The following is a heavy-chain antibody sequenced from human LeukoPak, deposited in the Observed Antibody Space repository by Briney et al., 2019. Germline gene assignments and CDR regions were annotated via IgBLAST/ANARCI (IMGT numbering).Heavy chain of an antibody. CDR3: ARGRRGRALYYYYGMDV. Sequence: SETLSLTCTVSGGSISSSSYYWGWIRQPPGKGLEWIGSIYYSGSTYYNPSLKSRVTISVGTSKNQFSLKLSSVTAADTAVYYCARGRRGRALYYYYGMDVWGQGTTVTVSS. J-gene: IGHJ6*02. CDR2: IYYSGST. D-gene: IGHD1-26*01. V-gene: IGHV4-39*01. CDR1: GGSISSSSYY.